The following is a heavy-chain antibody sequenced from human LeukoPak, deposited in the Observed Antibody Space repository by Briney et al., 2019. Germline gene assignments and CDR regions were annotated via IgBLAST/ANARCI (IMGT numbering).Heavy chain of an antibody. CDR3: AKSIAARPYYYYGMDV. Sequence: PGGSLRLSCAASGFTFSSYAMSWVRQAPGKGLEWVSAISGSGGSTYYADSVKGRFTISRDNSKNTLYLQMNGLRAEDTAVYYCAKSIAARPYYYYGMDVWGQGTTVTVSS. CDR1: GFTFSSYA. V-gene: IGHV3-23*01. CDR2: ISGSGGST. D-gene: IGHD6-6*01. J-gene: IGHJ6*02.